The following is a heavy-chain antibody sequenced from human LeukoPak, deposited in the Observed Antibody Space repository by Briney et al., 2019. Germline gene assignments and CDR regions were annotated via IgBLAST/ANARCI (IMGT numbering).Heavy chain of an antibody. D-gene: IGHD2-2*01. Sequence: ASVKVSCKTSGYTFTGFSLHWVRQAPGHGLEWMGWMNPDSGATTYAQTFQGRFTLTRDTSINTGYMQLTGLTSDDTAVYYCARRDFADQLDSWGQGSLVIVSS. CDR1: GYTFTGFS. V-gene: IGHV1-2*02. J-gene: IGHJ4*02. CDR3: ARRDFADQLDS. CDR2: MNPDSGAT.